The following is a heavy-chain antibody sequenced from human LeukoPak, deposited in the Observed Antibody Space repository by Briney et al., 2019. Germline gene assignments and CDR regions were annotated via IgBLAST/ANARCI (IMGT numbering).Heavy chain of an antibody. CDR1: GFTFNKYG. J-gene: IGHJ4*02. Sequence: GGSLRLSCAASGFTFNKYGMHWVRQAPGKGLEWVAVIWHDGRNKYYADSVRGRFTISRDNAKNSLYLQMNSLRDEDTAVYFCAREAYCGGDCYSPFIGYWGQGTLVTVSS. CDR2: IWHDGRNK. CDR3: AREAYCGGDCYSPFIGY. D-gene: IGHD2-21*02. V-gene: IGHV3-33*01.